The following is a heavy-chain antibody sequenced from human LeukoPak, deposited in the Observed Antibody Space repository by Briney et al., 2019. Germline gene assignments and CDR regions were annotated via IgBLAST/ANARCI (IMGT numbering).Heavy chain of an antibody. CDR2: IGSSDSTT. Sequence: TGGSLRLSCVASGFTFSSYEMNWVRQAPGKGLEWLSYIGSSDSTTHYADSVKGRFTISRDNAKNSLYLQMNSLRAEDTAVYYCARIKLERPRGYFDYWGQGTLVTVSS. D-gene: IGHD1-1*01. V-gene: IGHV3-48*03. CDR3: ARIKLERPRGYFDY. J-gene: IGHJ4*02. CDR1: GFTFSSYE.